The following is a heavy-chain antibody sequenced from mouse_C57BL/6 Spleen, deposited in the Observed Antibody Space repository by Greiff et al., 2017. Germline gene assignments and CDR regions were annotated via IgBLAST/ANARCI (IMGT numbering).Heavy chain of an antibody. J-gene: IGHJ2*01. CDR3: ARHRELGRGDYFDY. CDR2: ISSGGSYT. V-gene: IGHV5-6*02. Sequence: EVKLMESGGDLVKPGGSLKLSCAASGFTFSSYGMSWVRQTPDKRLEWVATISSGGSYTYYPDSVKGRFTISRANAKNTLYLQMSSLKSEDTAMYYCARHRELGRGDYFDYWGQGTTLTVSS. CDR1: GFTFSSYG. D-gene: IGHD4-1*01.